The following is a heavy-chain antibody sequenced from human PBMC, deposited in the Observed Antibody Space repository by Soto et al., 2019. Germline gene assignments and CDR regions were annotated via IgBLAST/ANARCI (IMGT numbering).Heavy chain of an antibody. V-gene: IGHV4-4*02. Sequence: PSETLSLTCVVSGDSISSTNWWTWVRQPPGKRLEWIGEIYHNGSPTYSPSLRGRATISVDKSNNQFSLRLRSVTAADTAVYYCASAKVIPTYYFDYWGQGTLVTVSS. J-gene: IGHJ4*02. CDR1: GDSISSTNW. CDR2: IYHNGSP. CDR3: ASAKVIPTYYFDY. D-gene: IGHD3-16*02.